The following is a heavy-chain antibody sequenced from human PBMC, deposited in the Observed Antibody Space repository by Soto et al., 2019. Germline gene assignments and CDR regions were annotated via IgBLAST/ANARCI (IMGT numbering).Heavy chain of an antibody. CDR3: ARAYYCSSTSCYHYYYYGMDV. J-gene: IGHJ6*02. V-gene: IGHV1-69*02. CDR2: IIPILGIA. Sequence: QVQLVQSGAEVKKPGSSVKVSCKASGGTFSSYTISWVRQAPGQGLEWMGRIIPILGIANYAQKFQGRVTITADKSTSTAYMELSSLRSEDTALYYCARAYYCSSTSCYHYYYYGMDVWGQGTTVTVSS. CDR1: GGTFSSYT. D-gene: IGHD2-2*01.